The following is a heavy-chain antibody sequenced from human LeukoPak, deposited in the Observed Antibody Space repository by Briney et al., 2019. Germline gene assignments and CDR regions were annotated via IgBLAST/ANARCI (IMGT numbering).Heavy chain of an antibody. CDR2: ISSSSTYI. Sequence: PGGSLRLSCAASGFIFSSFSMNWVRQVPGKWLEWVSSISSSSTYIFYADSVKGRFSISRDDAKNSLYLQMNSLRAEDTAVYYCARDFPSRFGEGFDFWGQGTLVTVSS. D-gene: IGHD3-10*01. V-gene: IGHV3-21*01. CDR1: GFIFSSFS. J-gene: IGHJ4*02. CDR3: ARDFPSRFGEGFDF.